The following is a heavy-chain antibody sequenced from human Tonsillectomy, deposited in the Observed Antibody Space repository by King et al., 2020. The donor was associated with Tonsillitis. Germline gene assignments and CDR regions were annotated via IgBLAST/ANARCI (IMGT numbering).Heavy chain of an antibody. V-gene: IGHV3-30*04. CDR3: ARDGSYDSSGYYYYEGVYWFDP. CDR2: ISYDGSNK. J-gene: IGHJ5*02. D-gene: IGHD3-22*01. CDR1: GFTFSSYA. Sequence: VQLVESGGGVVQPGRSLRLSCAASGFTFSSYAMHWVRQAPGKGLEWVAVISYDGSNKYYADSVKGRFTISRENSKNTLYLQMNSLRDEDTDVYYCARDGSYDSSGYYYYEGVYWFDPWGQGTLVTVSS.